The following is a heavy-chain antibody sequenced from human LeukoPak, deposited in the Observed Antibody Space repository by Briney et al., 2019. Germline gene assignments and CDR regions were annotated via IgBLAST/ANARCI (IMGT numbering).Heavy chain of an antibody. Sequence: GGSLRLSCAASGFTFNSYAMSWVRQAPGKGPEWVSVITSSGDSTSYAGSVKGRFTISRDNSKNTLYLQMNSLRAEDTAVYYCAKFTVNTFDYWGQGILVTVSS. CDR2: ITSSGDST. V-gene: IGHV3-23*01. D-gene: IGHD4-17*01. J-gene: IGHJ4*02. CDR3: AKFTVNTFDY. CDR1: GFTFNSYA.